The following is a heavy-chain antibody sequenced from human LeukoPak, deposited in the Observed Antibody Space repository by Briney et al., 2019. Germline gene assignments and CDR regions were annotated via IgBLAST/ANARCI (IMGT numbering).Heavy chain of an antibody. Sequence: SETLSLTCAVYGGSFSGYCWSWIRQPPGKGLEWIGEINHSGSTNYNSSLKSRVTISVDTSKNQFSLKLSSVTAADTAVYYCARGEAVAGYFDYWGQGTLVTVSS. D-gene: IGHD6-19*01. CDR3: ARGEAVAGYFDY. CDR1: GGSFSGYC. CDR2: INHSGST. J-gene: IGHJ4*02. V-gene: IGHV4-34*01.